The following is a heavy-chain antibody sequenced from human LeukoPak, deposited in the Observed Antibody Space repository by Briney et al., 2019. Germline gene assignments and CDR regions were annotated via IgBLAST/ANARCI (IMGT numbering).Heavy chain of an antibody. CDR2: IYHSGST. Sequence: PSETLSLTCTVSGYSISSGYYWGRIRRPPGKGLEWIGSIYHSGSTYYNPSLKSRVTISVDTSKNQFSLKLSSVTAVDTAVYYCARGYSYGFFSGYYFDYWGQGTLVTVSS. CDR1: GYSISSGYY. CDR3: ARGYSYGFFSGYYFDY. J-gene: IGHJ4*02. V-gene: IGHV4-38-2*02. D-gene: IGHD5-18*01.